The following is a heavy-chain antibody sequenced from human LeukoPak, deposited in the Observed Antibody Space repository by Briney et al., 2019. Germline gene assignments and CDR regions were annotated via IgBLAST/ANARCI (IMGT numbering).Heavy chain of an antibody. Sequence: ASVKVSCKASGYTFTSYAMNWVRQAPGQGLEWMGWINTNTGNPTYAQGFTGRFVFSLDTSVSTAYLQISGLKAEDTAVYYCARVGGMVVTANFFDYWGQGTLVTVSS. CDR2: INTNTGNP. CDR1: GYTFTSYA. V-gene: IGHV7-4-1*02. J-gene: IGHJ4*02. CDR3: ARVGGMVVTANFFDY. D-gene: IGHD2-21*02.